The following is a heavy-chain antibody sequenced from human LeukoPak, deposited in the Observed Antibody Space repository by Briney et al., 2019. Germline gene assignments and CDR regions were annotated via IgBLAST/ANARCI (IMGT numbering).Heavy chain of an antibody. Sequence: SETLSLTCTVSGGSISSGGYYWSWIRQHPGKGLEWIGYIYYSGSTYYNPSLKSRVTISVDTSKNQFSLKLSSVTAADTAVYYCASSHKEYYYYYYMDVWGKGTTDTVSS. CDR2: IYYSGST. CDR3: ASSHKEYYYYYYMDV. V-gene: IGHV4-31*03. J-gene: IGHJ6*03. CDR1: GGSISSGGYY.